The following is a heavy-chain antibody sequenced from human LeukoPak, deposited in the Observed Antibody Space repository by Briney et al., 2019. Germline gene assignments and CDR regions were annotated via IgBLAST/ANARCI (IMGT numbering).Heavy chain of an antibody. Sequence: TPSETLSLTCTVSGGSISSSSYYWGWIRQPPGKGLEWIGSIYYSGRTYYNPSLKSRVTISVDTSKNQFSLKLSSVTAADTAVYYCARGSSGGPVDYWGQGTLVTVSS. J-gene: IGHJ4*02. V-gene: IGHV4-39*07. CDR2: IYYSGRT. D-gene: IGHD1-26*01. CDR1: GGSISSSSYY. CDR3: ARGSSGGPVDY.